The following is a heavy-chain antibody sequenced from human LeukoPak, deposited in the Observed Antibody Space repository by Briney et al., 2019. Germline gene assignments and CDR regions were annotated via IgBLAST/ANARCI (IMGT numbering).Heavy chain of an antibody. Sequence: SETLSLTCTVSGGSISSSSYYWGWIRQPPGKGLEWIGSIYYSGSTYYNPSLKSRVTISVDTSKNQFSLKLSSVTAADTAVYYCARPLGGGSGWYEEYYFDYWGQGTLVTVPS. CDR1: GGSISSSSYY. D-gene: IGHD6-19*01. J-gene: IGHJ4*02. CDR2: IYYSGST. CDR3: ARPLGGGSGWYEEYYFDY. V-gene: IGHV4-39*01.